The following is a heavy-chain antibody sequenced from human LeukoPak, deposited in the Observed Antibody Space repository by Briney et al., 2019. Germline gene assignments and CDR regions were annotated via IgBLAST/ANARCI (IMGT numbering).Heavy chain of an antibody. CDR1: RFLFSSYN. Sequence: GGSQTLLCAASRFLFSSYNIHGPRQAPGKALEWVSSISRSSSYIYYADSVKGRFTISRDNAKNSLYLQMNSLRAEDAAVYYCARDGSSSWDYYYYMDVWGKGTTVTVSS. D-gene: IGHD6-6*01. CDR3: ARDGSSSWDYYYYMDV. V-gene: IGHV3-21*01. J-gene: IGHJ6*03. CDR2: ISRSSSYI.